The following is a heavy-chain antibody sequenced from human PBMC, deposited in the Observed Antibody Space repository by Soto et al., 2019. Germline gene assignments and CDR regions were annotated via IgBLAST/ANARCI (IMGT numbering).Heavy chain of an antibody. Sequence: QVQLQESGPGLVKPSQTLSLTCTVSGXXXXXXXXXXXXXXQPPGKGLEWIGYIYYSGNTYYNPSLKSRVTISVXXSXXXXXXXXXXXXXXXXXXXXXXXXXXXYAXGYPFDYWGQGTLVTVSS. CDR1: GXXXXXXXXX. D-gene: IGHD2-8*01. CDR3: XXXXXXYAXGYPFDY. CDR2: IYYSGNT. J-gene: IGHJ4*02. V-gene: IGHV4-30-4*01.